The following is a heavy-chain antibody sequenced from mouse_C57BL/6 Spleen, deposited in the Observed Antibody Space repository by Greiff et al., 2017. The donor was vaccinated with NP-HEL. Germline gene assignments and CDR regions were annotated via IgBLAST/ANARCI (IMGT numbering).Heavy chain of an antibody. V-gene: IGHV5-6*02. Sequence: EVKLVESGGDLVKPGGSLKLSCAASGFTSSSYGMSWVRQTPDKRLEWVATISSGGSYTYYPDSVKGRFTISRDNAKNTLYLQMSSLKSEDTAMYYCARQLTGTYYFDYWGQGTTLTVSS. J-gene: IGHJ2*01. CDR2: ISSGGSYT. D-gene: IGHD4-1*01. CDR1: GFTSSSYG. CDR3: ARQLTGTYYFDY.